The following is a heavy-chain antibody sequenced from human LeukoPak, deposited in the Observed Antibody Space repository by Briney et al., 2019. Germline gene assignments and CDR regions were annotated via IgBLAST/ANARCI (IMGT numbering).Heavy chain of an antibody. Sequence: SETLSLTCAVYGGSFSGYYWSWIRQPPGKGLEWIGEINHSGSTNYNPSLESRVTISVDTSKNQFSLKLSSVTAADTAVYYCTSQTVARWFDPWGQGTLVTVSS. V-gene: IGHV4-34*01. D-gene: IGHD1-14*01. CDR1: GGSFSGYY. CDR3: TSQTVARWFDP. CDR2: INHSGST. J-gene: IGHJ5*02.